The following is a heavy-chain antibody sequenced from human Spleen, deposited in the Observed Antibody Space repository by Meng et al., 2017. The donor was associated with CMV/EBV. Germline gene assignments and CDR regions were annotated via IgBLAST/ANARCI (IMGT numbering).Heavy chain of an antibody. CDR3: TRPLGELLSLDA. CDR1: GFTFSDSA. Sequence: GESLKISCAVSGFTFSDSAMHWVRQTSGKGLEWIGRIGTKPNSYATVYTASVKGRFIISRDDSKNMAFLQMHSLKTEDTAVYYCTRPLGELLSLDAWGQGTTVTVSS. V-gene: IGHV3-73*01. CDR2: IGTKPNSYAT. J-gene: IGHJ6*02. D-gene: IGHD3-16*01.